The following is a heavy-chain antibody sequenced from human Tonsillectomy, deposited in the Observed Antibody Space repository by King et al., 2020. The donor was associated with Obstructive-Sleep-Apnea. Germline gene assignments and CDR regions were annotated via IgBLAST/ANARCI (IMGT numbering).Heavy chain of an antibody. CDR1: GGSIISYY. CDR3: ARDKKGAGTGV. V-gene: IGHV4-59*01. D-gene: IGHD6-19*01. Sequence: QLQESGPGLVKPSETLSLTCTVSGGSIISYYWSWIRQPPGKGLEWIGYIYYSVSTTYNPSLKSRVTISVDTSKNQFSLKLSSVTAADTAVYYCARDKKGAGTGVWGQGTLVTVSS. J-gene: IGHJ4*02. CDR2: IYYSVST.